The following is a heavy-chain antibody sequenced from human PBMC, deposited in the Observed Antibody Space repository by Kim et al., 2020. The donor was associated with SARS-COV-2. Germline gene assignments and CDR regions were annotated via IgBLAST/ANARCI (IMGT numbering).Heavy chain of an antibody. Sequence: ASVKGRFTISRDDSKSIAYLQMDSLKTEDTAVYYCTRVGPTMIVVVASDYWGQGTLVTVSS. CDR3: TRVGPTMIVVVASDY. J-gene: IGHJ4*02. D-gene: IGHD3-22*01. V-gene: IGHV3-49*02.